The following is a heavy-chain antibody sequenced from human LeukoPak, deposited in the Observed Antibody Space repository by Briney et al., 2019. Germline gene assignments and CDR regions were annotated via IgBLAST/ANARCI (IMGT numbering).Heavy chain of an antibody. V-gene: IGHV1-18*01. CDR2: IGVYNGNT. CDR1: GYTFTNYG. D-gene: IGHD6-6*01. J-gene: IGHJ5*02. Sequence: ASVKVSCKASGYTFTNYGINWVRQAPGQGLEWMGWIGVYNGNTNYAQKLQGRVTMTTDTSTSTAYMELRSLRSDDTAVYYCARDKVYSSSNPYNWVDPWGQGTLVTVSS. CDR3: ARDKVYSSSNPYNWVDP.